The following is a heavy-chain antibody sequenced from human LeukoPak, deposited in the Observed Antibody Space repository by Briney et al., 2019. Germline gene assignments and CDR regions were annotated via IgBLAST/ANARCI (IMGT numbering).Heavy chain of an antibody. CDR2: INWNGGST. V-gene: IGHV3-20*04. Sequence: PAGGSLRLSCAASGFTFDDYGMSWVRQAPGKGLEWVSGINWNGGSTGYADSVKGRFTISRDNAKNSLYPQMNSLRAEDTALYYCARDRGELGERYFDYWGQGALVTVSS. CDR1: GFTFDDYG. CDR3: ARDRGELGERYFDY. D-gene: IGHD7-27*01. J-gene: IGHJ4*02.